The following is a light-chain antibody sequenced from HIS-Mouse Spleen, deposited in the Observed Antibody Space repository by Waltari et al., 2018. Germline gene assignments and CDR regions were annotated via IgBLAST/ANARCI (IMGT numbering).Light chain of an antibody. CDR3: CSYAGSSTYWV. CDR2: EGR. V-gene: IGLV2-23*01. J-gene: IGLJ3*02. CDR1: SSDVGSYNL. Sequence: QSALTQPASVSGSPGQSITISCTGTSSDVGSYNLVVWYQQHPGKAPKLMIYEGRKRPSRVSNRFSGSKSGNTASLTISGLQAEDEADYYCCSYAGSSTYWVFGGGTKLTVL.